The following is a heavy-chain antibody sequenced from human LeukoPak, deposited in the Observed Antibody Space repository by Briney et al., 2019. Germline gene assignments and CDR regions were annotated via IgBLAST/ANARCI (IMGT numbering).Heavy chain of an antibody. Sequence: GEPLKISCKGSGYSFASYWIGWVGQMPGKGLEWMGIIYPGDSDTRYSPSFQGQVTISADKSISTAYLQWSSLKASDTAMYYCARALYYDFWSGYPQGAFDIWGQGTMVTVSS. J-gene: IGHJ3*02. V-gene: IGHV5-51*01. CDR1: GYSFASYW. CDR3: ARALYYDFWSGYPQGAFDI. CDR2: IYPGDSDT. D-gene: IGHD3-3*01.